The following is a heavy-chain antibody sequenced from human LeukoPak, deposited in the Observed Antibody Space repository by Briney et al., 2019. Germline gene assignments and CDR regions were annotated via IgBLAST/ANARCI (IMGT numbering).Heavy chain of an antibody. V-gene: IGHV3-21*01. Sequence: GGSLRLSCAVSGFTFSDYSMNWVRQAPGKGLEWVSSITGSSSYIHYADSVKGRFTISRDNAKNSLYLQMNSLRAEDTAVYYCARQQQLATFDIWGQGTMVTVSS. CDR2: ITGSSSYI. J-gene: IGHJ3*02. CDR1: GFTFSDYS. CDR3: ARQQQLATFDI. D-gene: IGHD6-13*01.